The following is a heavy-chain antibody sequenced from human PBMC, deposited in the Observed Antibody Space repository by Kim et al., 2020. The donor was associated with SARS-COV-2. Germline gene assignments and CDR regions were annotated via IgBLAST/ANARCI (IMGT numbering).Heavy chain of an antibody. J-gene: IGHJ4*02. CDR2: IYNSGRT. CDR3: ARDPDY. V-gene: IGHV4-59*13. Sequence: SETLSLTCSVSGDSISRYYWSWIRQPPGKGLEWIGYIYNSGRTNYNPSLKSRVTISVDTSKNQFSLKLSSVTAADTAVYYCARDPDYWGQGTLVTVSS. CDR1: GDSISRYY.